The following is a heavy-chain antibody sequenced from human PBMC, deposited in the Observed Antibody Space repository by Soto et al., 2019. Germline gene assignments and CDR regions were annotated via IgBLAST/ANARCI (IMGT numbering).Heavy chain of an antibody. J-gene: IGHJ4*02. CDR2: IYYSGST. Sequence: SETLSLTCTVSGGSISSYYWSWIRQPPGKGLEWIGYIYYSGSTNYNPSLKSRVTISVDTSKNQFSLKLSSVTAADTAVYYCARLRLSGYSYGGFDYWGQGTLVTVPS. D-gene: IGHD5-18*01. V-gene: IGHV4-59*01. CDR1: GGSISSYY. CDR3: ARLRLSGYSYGGFDY.